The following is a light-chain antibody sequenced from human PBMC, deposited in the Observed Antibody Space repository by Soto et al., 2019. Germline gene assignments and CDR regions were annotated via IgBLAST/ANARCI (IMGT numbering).Light chain of an antibody. V-gene: IGKV3-15*01. CDR2: GAS. CDR1: QSVSSN. J-gene: IGKJ2*01. CDR3: QQYNNWPPRT. Sequence: EIVMTQSPATLSVPPGERATLSCRSSQSVSSNLAWYQQTPGQAPRLLIYGASTRATGIPARFSGSGSGTEFTLTISGLQSEDFAVYYCQQYNNWPPRTFGQGTKLEIK.